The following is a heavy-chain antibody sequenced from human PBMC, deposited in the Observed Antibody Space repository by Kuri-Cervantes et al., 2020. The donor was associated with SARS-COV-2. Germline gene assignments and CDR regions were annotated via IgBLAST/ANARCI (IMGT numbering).Heavy chain of an antibody. V-gene: IGHV3-48*02. CDR1: GFTHNSYS. CDR2: ISSSSSNI. D-gene: IGHD3-3*01. Sequence: GGSLRLSCAVSGFTHNSYSMNWVRRTPGKGLEWVAYISSSSSNIFHADSVKGRFSISRDDAKNSLYLQMDSLRDEYTAVYYCSRDRYRITIFGLVTRYGMDVWGQGTTVTVSS. CDR3: SRDRYRITIFGLVTRYGMDV. J-gene: IGHJ6*02.